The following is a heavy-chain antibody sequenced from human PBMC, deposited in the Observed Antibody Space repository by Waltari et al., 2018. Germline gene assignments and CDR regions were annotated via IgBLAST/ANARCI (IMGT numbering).Heavy chain of an antibody. V-gene: IGHV5-51*01. D-gene: IGHD3-22*01. CDR3: ARQGYYYDRSGAFDY. J-gene: IGHJ4*02. CDR1: GYSFITYW. Sequence: DVQLVQSGAEVKKPGESLKISCQASGYSFITYWVAWVRQMPGKGLEWMGIIYPGDSDTRYSPSFQGQVTMSVDKSINTAYLEWGSLKASDSGIYFCARQGYYYDRSGAFDYWGQGTQVTVS. CDR2: IYPGDSDT.